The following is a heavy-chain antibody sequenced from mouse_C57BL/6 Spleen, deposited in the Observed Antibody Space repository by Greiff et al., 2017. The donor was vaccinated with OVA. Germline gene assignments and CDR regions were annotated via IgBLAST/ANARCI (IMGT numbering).Heavy chain of an antibody. CDR3: ARQDYGNLFAY. J-gene: IGHJ3*01. Sequence: VQLKESGGDLVKPGGSLKLSCAASGFTFSSYGMSWVRQTPDKRLEWVATISSGGSYTYYPDSVKGRFTISRDNAKNTLYLQMSSLKSEDTAMYYCARQDYGNLFAYWGQGTLVTVSA. CDR2: ISSGGSYT. CDR1: GFTFSSYG. V-gene: IGHV5-6*01. D-gene: IGHD2-1*01.